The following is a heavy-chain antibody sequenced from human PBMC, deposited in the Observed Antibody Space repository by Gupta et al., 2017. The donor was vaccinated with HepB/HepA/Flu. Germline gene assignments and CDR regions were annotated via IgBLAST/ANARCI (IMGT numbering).Heavy chain of an antibody. CDR1: EFTFSRSG. Sequence: EVQLVESGGGLVQAGGSLRLSCAASEFTFSRSGMSWARQAPGKGLEWVANIKHDGKEKYYVDSVKGRFTISRDNAKNSLYLQMNSLRAEDTAVYYCASYVGGYDFRYWGQGTLVSVS. V-gene: IGHV3-7*01. CDR2: IKHDGKEK. D-gene: IGHD5-12*01. J-gene: IGHJ4*02. CDR3: ASYVGGYDFRY.